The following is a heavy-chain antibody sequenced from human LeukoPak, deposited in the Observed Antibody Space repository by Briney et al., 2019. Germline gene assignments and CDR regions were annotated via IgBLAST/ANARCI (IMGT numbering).Heavy chain of an antibody. V-gene: IGHV4-4*07. CDR1: GGSISSYH. CDR3: ARSGQRGQHLANDY. D-gene: IGHD5-24*01. Sequence: SETLSLTCTVSGGSISSYHWSWIRQPAGKGLEWIGRIYTSGSTNYNPSLKSRVTMSVDTSKNQFSLKLSSVTAADTAVYYCARSGQRGQHLANDYWGQGTLVTVSS. CDR2: IYTSGST. J-gene: IGHJ4*02.